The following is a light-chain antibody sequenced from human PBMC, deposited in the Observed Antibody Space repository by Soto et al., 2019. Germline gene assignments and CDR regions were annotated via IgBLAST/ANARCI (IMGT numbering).Light chain of an antibody. CDR3: SSYTDSSNYV. CDR1: SSDVGNYNY. CDR2: EVT. V-gene: IGLV2-14*01. Sequence: QSALTQPASVSGSPGQSITISCTGTSSDVGNYNYVSWHQQHPGKAPKVIIYEVTNRPSGVSNRFSGSRSGNTASLTISGLQAEDEADYYCSSYTDSSNYVFGTGTKVTVL. J-gene: IGLJ1*01.